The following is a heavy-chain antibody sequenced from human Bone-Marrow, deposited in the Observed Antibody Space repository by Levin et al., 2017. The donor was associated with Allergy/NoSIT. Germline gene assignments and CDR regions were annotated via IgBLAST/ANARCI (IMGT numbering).Heavy chain of an antibody. CDR1: GFTFDDYA. J-gene: IGHJ4*02. Sequence: LSLTCAASGFTFDDYAMHWVRQVPGKGLEWVSGISGNSGSLGYADSVQGRFTISRDNTKQSLYLQMDSLTAEDTALYYCTKGRRKYYYDSSCYPDYWGQGTVVTVSS. CDR2: ISGNSGSL. CDR3: TKGRRKYYYDSSCYPDY. V-gene: IGHV3-9*01. D-gene: IGHD3-22*01.